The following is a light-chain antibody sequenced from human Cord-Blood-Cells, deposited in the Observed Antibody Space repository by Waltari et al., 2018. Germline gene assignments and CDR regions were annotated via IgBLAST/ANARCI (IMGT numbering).Light chain of an antibody. J-gene: IGKJ4*01. V-gene: IGKV4-1*01. CDR1: QGVLYSSNNNNY. CDR3: QQYYSTPLT. CDR2: WAS. Sequence: DIVMTQSPDSLAVSLGERATINCKSSQGVLYSSNNNNYLAWYQQKPGHPPKLLIYWASTLESGVPDRFSGSGSGTDFTLTISSLQAEDVAVYYCQQYYSTPLTFGGGTKVEIK.